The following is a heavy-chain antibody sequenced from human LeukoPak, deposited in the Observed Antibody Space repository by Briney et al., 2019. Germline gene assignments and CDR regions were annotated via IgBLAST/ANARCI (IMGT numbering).Heavy chain of an antibody. Sequence: ASVKVSCKASGYTFTGYYMHWVRQAPGQGLEWMGWISAYNGNTNYAQKLQGRVTMTTDTSTSTAYMELRSLRSDDTAVYYCARASSVLRFLEWNAFDIWGQGTMVTVSS. V-gene: IGHV1-18*04. J-gene: IGHJ3*02. D-gene: IGHD3-3*01. CDR2: ISAYNGNT. CDR1: GYTFTGYY. CDR3: ARASSVLRFLEWNAFDI.